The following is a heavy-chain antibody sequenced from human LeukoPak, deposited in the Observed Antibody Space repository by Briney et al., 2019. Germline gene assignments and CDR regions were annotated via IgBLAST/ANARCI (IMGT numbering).Heavy chain of an antibody. CDR3: ARDSGERGSGSYLIAY. J-gene: IGHJ4*02. D-gene: IGHD3-10*01. CDR1: GYTFTDYY. CDR2: INPNSGGT. V-gene: IGHV1-2*02. Sequence: ASVKVSCKASGYTFTDYYMHWARQAPGQGLEWMGWINPNSGGTNYAQKFQGRVTMTRDTSTSTAYMELSRLRSDDTAVYYCARDSGERGSGSYLIAYWGRGTLVTVSS.